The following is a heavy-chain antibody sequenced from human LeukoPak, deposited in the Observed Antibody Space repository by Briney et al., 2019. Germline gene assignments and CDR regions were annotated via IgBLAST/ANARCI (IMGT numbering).Heavy chain of an antibody. J-gene: IGHJ4*02. CDR3: AHSGNDYFDY. V-gene: IGHV1-69*13. CDR1: GGNFTSYS. CDR2: IIPIFDTA. Sequence: SVKVSCKAFGGNFTSYSVSWVRQAPGQGLEYMGRIIPIFDTANYAQEFQGRVAITADEATATAYLELSSLTSEDTAVYYCAHSGNDYFDYWGQGTLVTVSS. D-gene: IGHD5-12*01.